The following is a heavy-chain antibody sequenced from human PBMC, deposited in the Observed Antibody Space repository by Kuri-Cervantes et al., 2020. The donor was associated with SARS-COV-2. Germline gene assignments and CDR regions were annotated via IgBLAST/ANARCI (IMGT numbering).Heavy chain of an antibody. J-gene: IGHJ4*02. V-gene: IGHV3-53*01. Sequence: LSLTCAASGFTVSSNCMSWVRQAPGKGLEWVSVIYSGGSTYYADSVKGRFTISRDNSKNTLYLQMNSLRAEDTAVYYCAIAAAEFFDYWGQGTLVTVSS. D-gene: IGHD6-13*01. CDR3: AIAAAEFFDY. CDR1: GFTVSSNC. CDR2: IYSGGST.